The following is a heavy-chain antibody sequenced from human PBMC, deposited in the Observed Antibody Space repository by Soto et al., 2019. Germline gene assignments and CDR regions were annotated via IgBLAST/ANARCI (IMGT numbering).Heavy chain of an antibody. D-gene: IGHD6-13*01. CDR3: ARSLLTSSWYAGS. Sequence: SETLYLTCVFSGYSIISGYYWGWILQPPGKGLEWIGSIYHSGTTYYNPSLKSRVTISLDTSRNLFSLKLTSVTAADTAVYYCARSLLTSSWYAGSWGQGTLVTVS. V-gene: IGHV4-38-2*01. CDR2: IYHSGTT. J-gene: IGHJ5*02. CDR1: GYSIISGYY.